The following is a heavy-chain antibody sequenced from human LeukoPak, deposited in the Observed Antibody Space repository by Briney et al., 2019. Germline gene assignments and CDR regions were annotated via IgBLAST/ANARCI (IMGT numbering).Heavy chain of an antibody. D-gene: IGHD1-26*01. CDR2: IYTSGST. J-gene: IGHJ3*02. CDR3: ARDLSGPRGGDAFDI. V-gene: IGHV4-61*02. Sequence: PSPTLSLTCTVSGGSISSGSYYWSWIRQPAGKGLEWIGRIYTSGSTNYNPSLKSRVTISVDTSKNQFSLKLSSVTAADTAVYYCARDLSGPRGGDAFDIWGQRTMVTVSS. CDR1: GGSISSGSYY.